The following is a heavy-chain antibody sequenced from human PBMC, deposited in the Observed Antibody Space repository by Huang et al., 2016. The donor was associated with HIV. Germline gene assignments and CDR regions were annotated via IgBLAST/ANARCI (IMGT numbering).Heavy chain of an antibody. Sequence: QVQLVESGGGVVQPGGALRLSCSASGFTFSDHGLHWVRRAPGKGLEWVTLRRYDGSSKYYADAGKGRFTSSRDNSENTLSLEMNSLRPEDTAVYYCAKQPPEYDFWSGYFDSWGQGTLVTVSS. V-gene: IGHV3-30*02. CDR1: GFTFSDHG. J-gene: IGHJ4*02. CDR3: AKQPPEYDFWSGYFDS. D-gene: IGHD3-3*01. CDR2: RRYDGSSK.